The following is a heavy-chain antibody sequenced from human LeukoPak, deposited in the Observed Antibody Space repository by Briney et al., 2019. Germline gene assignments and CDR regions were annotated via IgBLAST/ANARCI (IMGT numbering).Heavy chain of an antibody. D-gene: IGHD3-3*01. J-gene: IGHJ5*02. V-gene: IGHV4-34*01. CDR3: ALGLRLEGFFWFDP. Sequence: PSETLSLTCAVYGGSFSGYYWSWIRQPPGKGLEWIGEINHSGSTNYNPSLKSRVTISVDTSKNQFSLKLSSVTAADTAVYHCALGLRLEGFFWFDPWGQGTLVTVSS. CDR2: INHSGST. CDR1: GGSFSGYY.